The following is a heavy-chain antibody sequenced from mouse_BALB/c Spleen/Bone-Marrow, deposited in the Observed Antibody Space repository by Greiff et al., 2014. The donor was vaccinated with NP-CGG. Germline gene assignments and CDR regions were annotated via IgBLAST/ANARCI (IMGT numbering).Heavy chain of an antibody. CDR3: AEITTAAYYVMDY. J-gene: IGHJ4*01. D-gene: IGHD1-2*01. CDR2: IDPANGNT. CDR1: GFNIEDTY. Sequence: EVKVEESGAELVKPGASVKLSCTASGFNIEDTYMHWVKQRPEQGPEWIGRIDPANGNTKYDPKFQGKATITADTSSNTAYLQLSSLTSEDTAVYYCAEITTAAYYVMDYWGQGTSVTVSS. V-gene: IGHV14-3*02.